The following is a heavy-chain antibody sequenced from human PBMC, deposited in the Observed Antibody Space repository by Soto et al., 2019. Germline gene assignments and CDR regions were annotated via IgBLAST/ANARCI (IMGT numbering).Heavy chain of an antibody. D-gene: IGHD1-7*01. CDR1: GFTFNSYV. Sequence: QVQLVESEGGVVQRGRSLRLSCAASGFTFNSYVMHWVRQAPGKGLEWVAVISYDGSNKYYADSVKGRFTISRDNSKNTLYLQMNSLRADDTAVYYCAKDRANWNYGYYYGMDVWGQGTTVTVSS. CDR3: AKDRANWNYGYYYGMDV. J-gene: IGHJ6*02. V-gene: IGHV3-30*18. CDR2: ISYDGSNK.